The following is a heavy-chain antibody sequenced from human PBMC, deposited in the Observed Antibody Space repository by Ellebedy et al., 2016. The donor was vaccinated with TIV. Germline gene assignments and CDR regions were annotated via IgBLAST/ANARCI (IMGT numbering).Heavy chain of an antibody. Sequence: GGSLRLXCAASGFTFSDYVMHWVRQTPGKGLEWVAVIWYDASNKYYAESVKGRFTISRDNSKNTLYLQMNSLRAEDTALYYCAKGISSGTSWYISWGQGTLVTVSS. D-gene: IGHD2-2*02. CDR2: IWYDASNK. V-gene: IGHV3-33*06. CDR1: GFTFSDYV. CDR3: AKGISSGTSWYIS. J-gene: IGHJ4*02.